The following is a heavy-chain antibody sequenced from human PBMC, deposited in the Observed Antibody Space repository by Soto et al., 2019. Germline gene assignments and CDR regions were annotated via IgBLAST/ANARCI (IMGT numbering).Heavy chain of an antibody. CDR1: GGSISSSNW. D-gene: IGHD1-26*01. V-gene: IGHV4-4*02. CDR2: IYYSGSTT. J-gene: IGHJ5*02. CDR3: ARGIVGATRA. Sequence: QVQLQESGPGLVKPSGTLSLTCAVSGGSISSSNWWSWVRQPPGKGLEWIGEIYYSGSTTNYNPSLKSRVPISVDGSKNEFSLNLSSVTAADTAVYYCARGIVGATRAWGQGTLVTVSS.